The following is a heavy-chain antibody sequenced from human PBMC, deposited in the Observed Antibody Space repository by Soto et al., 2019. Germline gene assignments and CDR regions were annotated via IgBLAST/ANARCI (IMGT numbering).Heavy chain of an antibody. CDR2: ISAYNGNT. CDR3: TRERYYYGSGSPRPLYDAFDI. J-gene: IGHJ3*02. Sequence: ASVKVSCNASGYTFTSYGISWVRQAPGQGLEWMGWISAYNGNTNYAQKLQGRVTMNTDTSTSTDYMELRSVRSDYTAVYYCTRERYYYGSGSPRPLYDAFDIWGQGTMVTVSS. D-gene: IGHD3-10*01. CDR1: GYTFTSYG. V-gene: IGHV1-18*01.